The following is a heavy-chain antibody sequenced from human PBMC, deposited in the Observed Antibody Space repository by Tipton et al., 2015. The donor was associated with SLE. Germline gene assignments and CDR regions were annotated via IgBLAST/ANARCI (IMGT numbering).Heavy chain of an antibody. CDR1: GLTFEDYT. CDR2: LTGDGSTI. CDR3: VKDSLYGDYVFDY. Sequence: SLRLSCVASGLTFEDYTMHWVRQAPGKGLEWLSLLTGDGSTIYSADSVKGRFTISRDNSKNSLFLQMNSLRSDDTALYYCVKDSLYGDYVFDYWGQGTLVTVSS. D-gene: IGHD4-17*01. J-gene: IGHJ4*02. V-gene: IGHV3-43*01.